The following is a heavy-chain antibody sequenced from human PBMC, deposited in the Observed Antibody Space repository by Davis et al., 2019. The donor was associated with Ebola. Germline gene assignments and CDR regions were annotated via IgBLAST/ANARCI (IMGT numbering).Heavy chain of an antibody. CDR3: TTDRLHSGSYHDY. Sequence: PGGSLRLSCAASGFTFSSYSMNWVRQAPGKGLEWVSSISSSSSYIYYADSVKGRFTISRDNAKNSLYLQMNSLRAEDTAVYYCTTDRLHSGSYHDYWGQGTLVTVSS. D-gene: IGHD1-26*01. CDR1: GFTFSSYS. CDR2: ISSSSSYI. J-gene: IGHJ4*02. V-gene: IGHV3-21*04.